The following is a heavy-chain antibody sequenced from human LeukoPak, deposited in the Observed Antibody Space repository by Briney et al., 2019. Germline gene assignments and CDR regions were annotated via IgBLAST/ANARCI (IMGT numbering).Heavy chain of an antibody. CDR1: GFTFSSYG. Sequence: GRSLRLSCAASGFTFSSYGMHWVRQAPGKGLEWVAVIWYDGSNKYYADSVKGRFTISRDNSKNTLYLQMNSQRAEDTAVYYCAKDISSSWYLWSLGYYMDVWGKGTTVTVSS. D-gene: IGHD6-13*01. J-gene: IGHJ6*03. CDR2: IWYDGSNK. CDR3: AKDISSSWYLWSLGYYMDV. V-gene: IGHV3-33*06.